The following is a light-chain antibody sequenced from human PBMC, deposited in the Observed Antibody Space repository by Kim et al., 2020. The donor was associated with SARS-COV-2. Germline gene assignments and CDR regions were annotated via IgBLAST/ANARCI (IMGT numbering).Light chain of an antibody. Sequence: ELTQPPSASGTPGQGITISCSGSHSNIGTNFVYWYQHLPGTAPKLLIYRNNQRPSGVPDRFSGSKSGTSASLAISGLRSEDEAQYYCASRDDRLTAIVFGGGTQLTFL. V-gene: IGLV1-47*01. J-gene: IGLJ2*01. CDR2: RNN. CDR1: HSNIGTNF. CDR3: ASRDDRLTAIV.